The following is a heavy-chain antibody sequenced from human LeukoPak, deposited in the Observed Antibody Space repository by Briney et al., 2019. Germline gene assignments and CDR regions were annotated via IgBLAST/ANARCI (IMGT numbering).Heavy chain of an antibody. V-gene: IGHV4-39*01. CDR1: GGSISGRRYY. CDR3: ARHVEWELNFDY. Sequence: SETLSLTCSVSGGSISGRRYYWGWIRQPPGRGLEWIGSIHYDGATYYNPSLKSRVTISVDTSKNQFSLKLSSVTAADTAVYYCARHVEWELNFDYWGQGTLVTVSS. CDR2: IHYDGAT. J-gene: IGHJ4*02. D-gene: IGHD1-26*01.